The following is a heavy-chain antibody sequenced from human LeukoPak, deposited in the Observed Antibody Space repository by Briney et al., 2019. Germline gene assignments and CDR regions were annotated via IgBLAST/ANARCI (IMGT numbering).Heavy chain of an antibody. D-gene: IGHD3-10*01. CDR2: ISERGGST. Sequence: HPGGSLRLSCVASGITLSNYGMSWVRQAPGKGLEWVSGISERGGSTNYADSVKGRFIISRDTSKNTVYLQMNSLRVEDTAVYFCAKRGIVIRAVIIIGFHKEAYYFDYWGQGILVTVSS. CDR1: GITLSNYG. J-gene: IGHJ4*02. V-gene: IGHV3-23*01. CDR3: AKRGIVIRAVIIIGFHKEAYYFDY.